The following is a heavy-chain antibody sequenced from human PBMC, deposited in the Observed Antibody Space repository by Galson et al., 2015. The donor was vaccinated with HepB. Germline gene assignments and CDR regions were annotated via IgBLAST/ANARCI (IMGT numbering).Heavy chain of an antibody. Sequence: SVKVSCKASGYTFTGYYMHWVRQAPGQGLEWMGWINPNSGGTNYAQKFQGRVTMTRDTSISTAYMELSRLRSDDRAVYYCARTGYCSSTSCSNWYFDLWGRGTLVTVSS. CDR3: ARTGYCSSTSCSNWYFDL. CDR2: INPNSGGT. D-gene: IGHD2-2*01. V-gene: IGHV1-2*02. CDR1: GYTFTGYY. J-gene: IGHJ2*01.